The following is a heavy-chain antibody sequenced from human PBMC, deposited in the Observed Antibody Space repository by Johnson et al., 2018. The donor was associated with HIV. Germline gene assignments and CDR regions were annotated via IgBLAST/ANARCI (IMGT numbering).Heavy chain of an antibody. V-gene: IGHV3-48*03. CDR1: GFTFSSYE. CDR3: ARDLTEYSSSADAFDI. J-gene: IGHJ3*02. D-gene: IGHD6-6*01. CDR2: ISSSGSTI. Sequence: VQLVESGGGLVQPGGSLRLSCAASGFTFSSYEMNWVRQAPGKGLEWVSYISSSGSTIYYADSVKGRFTISRDNAKNSLFLQMSSLRAEDTAVYYCARDLTEYSSSADAFDIWGQGTMVTVSS.